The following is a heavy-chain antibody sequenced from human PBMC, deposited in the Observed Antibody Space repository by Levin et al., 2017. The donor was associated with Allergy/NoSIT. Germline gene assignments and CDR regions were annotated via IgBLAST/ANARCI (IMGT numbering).Heavy chain of an antibody. CDR2: IVTNSGGT. Sequence: GESLKISCKASGYTFTDYWIHWVRQAPGQGLEWMGWIVTNSGGTNYAQKFQGRVTMTRDTSIRTVYMELARLTSDDTAVYYCARGGSHHGFDVWGQGTVITVSS. J-gene: IGHJ3*01. CDR3: ARGGSHHGFDV. D-gene: IGHD1-26*01. V-gene: IGHV1-2*02. CDR1: GYTFTDYW.